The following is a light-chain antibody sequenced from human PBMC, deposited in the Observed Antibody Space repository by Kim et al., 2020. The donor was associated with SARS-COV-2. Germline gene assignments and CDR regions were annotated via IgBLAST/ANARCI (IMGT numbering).Light chain of an antibody. V-gene: IGKV1-5*03. Sequence: ASVGARVTIACRASQTITDWLAWYQQKPGKAPKLLIYKASRLESGVPSRFSGSGSGTEFTLTLSSLQPDDFATYYGQEYNTYAPTFGRVTKVDIK. J-gene: IGKJ1*01. CDR1: QTITDW. CDR2: KAS. CDR3: QEYNTYAPT.